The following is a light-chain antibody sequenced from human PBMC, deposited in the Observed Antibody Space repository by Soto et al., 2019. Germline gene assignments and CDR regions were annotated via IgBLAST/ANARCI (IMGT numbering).Light chain of an antibody. J-gene: IGLJ1*01. CDR1: SYDVGDYKY. CDR3: CSYAGSYSYV. CDR2: DIS. Sequence: QSALTQPRSVSGSPGQSVTISCTGTSYDVGDYKYVSWYRQHPGKAPKLMIYDISERTSGVTDRFSGSKSGNTASLTISGLQSEDEADYYCCSYAGSYSYVFGTGTKLTVL. V-gene: IGLV2-11*01.